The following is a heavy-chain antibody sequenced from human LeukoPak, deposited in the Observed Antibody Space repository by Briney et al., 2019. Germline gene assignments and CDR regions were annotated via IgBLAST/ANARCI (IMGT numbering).Heavy chain of an antibody. V-gene: IGHV1-2*02. D-gene: IGHD3-10*01. CDR1: VYTFTGYY. CDR2: INPNSGGT. J-gene: IGHJ5*02. CDR3: ARGSSGSYFSWLDP. Sequence: GASVKVSCKASVYTFTGYYIHWVRQAPGQGLECMGWINPNSGGTNYAQKFQCRVTMTRDTSISTAYMELSRLRSDDTAVYYCARGSSGSYFSWLDPWGQGTLVTVSS.